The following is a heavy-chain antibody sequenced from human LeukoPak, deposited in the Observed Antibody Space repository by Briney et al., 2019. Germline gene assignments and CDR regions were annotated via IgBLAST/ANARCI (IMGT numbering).Heavy chain of an antibody. CDR2: MNPNSGNT. CDR3: ARRMGIYDFWSGTHYYGMDV. J-gene: IGHJ6*02. Sequence: VKVSCNASGYTFTSHDINWVRQATGQGREWMGWMNPNSGNTGYAQKFQGRATMTRNTSISTAYMELSSLRSEDTAVYYCARRMGIYDFWSGTHYYGMDVWGQGTTVTVSS. V-gene: IGHV1-8*01. CDR1: GYTFTSHD. D-gene: IGHD3-3*01.